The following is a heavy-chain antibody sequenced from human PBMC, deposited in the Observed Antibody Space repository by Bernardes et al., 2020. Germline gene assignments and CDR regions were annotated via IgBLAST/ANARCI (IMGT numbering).Heavy chain of an antibody. CDR1: GFTFSSYW. CDR2: IKQDGSAK. CDR3: VGCSGNSCYFDY. V-gene: IGHV3-7*01. J-gene: IGHJ4*02. D-gene: IGHD2-15*01. Sequence: GGSLRLSCEASGFTFSSYWMAWVRQAPGKGLEWVANIKQDGSAKNFVDFVKCRFTISRDNAKNSLYLQMNSLRAEDTAVYYCVGCSGNSCYFDYWGQGTLVTVSS.